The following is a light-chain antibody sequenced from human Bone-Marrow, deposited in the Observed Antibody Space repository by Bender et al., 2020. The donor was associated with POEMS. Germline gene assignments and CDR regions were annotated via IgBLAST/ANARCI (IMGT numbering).Light chain of an antibody. V-gene: IGLV1-44*01. CDR1: SSNIGSND. CDR2: SNN. CDR3: NSYAGSNNVV. Sequence: QSVLTQPPSASATPGQRVTISCSGSSSNIGSNDVNWYQQLPGTAPKVLIYSNNQRPSGVPARFSGSRSGTSASLAISGLQSDDEADYYCNSYAGSNNVVFGGGTKLTVL. J-gene: IGLJ2*01.